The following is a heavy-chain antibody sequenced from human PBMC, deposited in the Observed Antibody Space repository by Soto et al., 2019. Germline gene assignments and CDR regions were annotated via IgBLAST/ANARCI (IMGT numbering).Heavy chain of an antibody. Sequence: PSETLSLTCTVSGGSISNSRYYWGWIRQPPWKGLEWIASIYHTGSMYYNPSLKSRVTISVDTSKNQFSLKLSSATAADTAVYYCARTFGSGSYSYRGNNWFDSWGQGXLVTVSS. CDR1: GGSISNSRYY. J-gene: IGHJ5*01. CDR2: IYHTGSM. D-gene: IGHD3-10*01. V-gene: IGHV4-39*01. CDR3: ARTFGSGSYSYRGNNWFDS.